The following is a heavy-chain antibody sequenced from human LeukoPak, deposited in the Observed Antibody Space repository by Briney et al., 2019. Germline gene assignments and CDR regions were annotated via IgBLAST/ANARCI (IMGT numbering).Heavy chain of an antibody. CDR1: GFTFDDYA. J-gene: IGHJ4*02. CDR2: ISWNSVSI. V-gene: IGHV3-9*01. CDR3: AKDMVRGALRYFDY. Sequence: AGGSLRLSCAASGFTFDDYAMHWVRQAPGKGLEWVSGISWNSVSIGYADSVKGRFTISRDNAKNSLYLQMNSLRAEDTALYYCAKDMVRGALRYFDYWGQGTLVTVSS. D-gene: IGHD3-10*01.